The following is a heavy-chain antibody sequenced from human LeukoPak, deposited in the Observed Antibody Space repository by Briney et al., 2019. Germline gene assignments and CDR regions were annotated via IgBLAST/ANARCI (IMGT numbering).Heavy chain of an antibody. J-gene: IGHJ4*02. V-gene: IGHV3-74*01. CDR3: ATGSGLWSPDY. Sequence: GGSLRLSCAASGFTFSSYWMHWVRQAPGKGLVWVSRINTDGSSTSYADSVKGRFTISRDNAKNGLYVQMNSLRAEDTAVYYCATGSGLWSPDYWGQGTLVTVSS. CDR2: INTDGSST. D-gene: IGHD5-18*01. CDR1: GFTFSSYW.